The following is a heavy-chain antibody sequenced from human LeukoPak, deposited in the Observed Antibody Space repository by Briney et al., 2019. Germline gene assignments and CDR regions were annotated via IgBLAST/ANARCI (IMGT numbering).Heavy chain of an antibody. J-gene: IGHJ4*02. Sequence: PGGSLRLSCAASGFSLSGYWMTWVRQAPGKGLEWVANIKDDGSRKHDVDSARGRFTIFRDNARNSLYLDMNSLRAEDTAVYYCARECIDGYYESSGYDLWGQGTLVTVSS. D-gene: IGHD3-22*01. CDR2: IKDDGSRK. CDR1: GFSLSGYW. V-gene: IGHV3-7*01. CDR3: ARECIDGYYESSGYDL.